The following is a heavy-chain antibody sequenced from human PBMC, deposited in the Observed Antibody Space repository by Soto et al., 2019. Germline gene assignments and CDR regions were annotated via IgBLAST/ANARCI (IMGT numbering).Heavy chain of an antibody. Sequence: QVQLVESGGGVVQPGRSLRLSCAASGFTFNSYGMHWVRQAPGKGLEWVAVISYDGSDKYYPDSVKGRFTISRDNSKNPLYLQMNSLSVEDKAVYYCAEGYYDSSGYPPWGQGTLVTVSS. V-gene: IGHV3-30*18. CDR2: ISYDGSDK. CDR3: AEGYYDSSGYPP. D-gene: IGHD3-22*01. J-gene: IGHJ5*02. CDR1: GFTFNSYG.